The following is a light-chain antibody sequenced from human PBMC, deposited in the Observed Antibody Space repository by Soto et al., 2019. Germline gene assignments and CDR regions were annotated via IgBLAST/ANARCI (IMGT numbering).Light chain of an antibody. CDR2: ASS. J-gene: IGKJ1*01. V-gene: IGKV1-39*01. CDR1: QSISIY. CDR3: QQTYSTPLT. Sequence: DIQMAQSPSSLSASVGDRVTITCRTSQSISIYLNWYQQIPGKAPKLLIYASSNLHTGVPSRFSGSASGTDFNLSISSLQPEDSATYFCQQTYSTPLTFGQGTKVEIK.